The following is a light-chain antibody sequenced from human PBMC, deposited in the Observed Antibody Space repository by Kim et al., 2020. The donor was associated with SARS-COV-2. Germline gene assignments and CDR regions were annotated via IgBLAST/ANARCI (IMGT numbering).Light chain of an antibody. CDR2: GKD. J-gene: IGLJ2*01. CDR1: SLRSFY. Sequence: LGQTVRITCQGDSLRSFYASWNQQKPGQAPVLVIYGKDNRPSGIPDRFSGSSSGNTASLTITGAQAEDEADYYCNSRDNSGNHLTVFGGGTQLTVL. V-gene: IGLV3-19*01. CDR3: NSRDNSGNHLTV.